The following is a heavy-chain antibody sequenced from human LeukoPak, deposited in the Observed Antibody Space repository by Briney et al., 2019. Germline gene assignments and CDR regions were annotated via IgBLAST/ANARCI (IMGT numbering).Heavy chain of an antibody. Sequence: SETLSLTCTVSGGSISSSSYYWGWIRQPPGKGLEWIGSIYYSGSTYYNPSLKSRVTISVDTSKNQFSLKLSSVTAADTAVYYCARHGGGVAATYDAFEIWGQGTMVTVSS. CDR3: ARHGGGVAATYDAFEI. D-gene: IGHD2-15*01. CDR1: GGSISSSSYY. J-gene: IGHJ3*02. V-gene: IGHV4-39*01. CDR2: IYYSGST.